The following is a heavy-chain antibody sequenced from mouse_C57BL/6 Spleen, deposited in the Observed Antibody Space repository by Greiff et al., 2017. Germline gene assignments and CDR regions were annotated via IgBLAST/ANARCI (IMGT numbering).Heavy chain of an antibody. V-gene: IGHV5-9-1*02. CDR1: GFTFSSYS. J-gene: IGHJ4*01. CDR3: TRDASNYGAMDY. Sequence: EVQRVEPGEGLVKPGGSLKLSCAASGFTFSSYSMSWVRQTPEKRLEWVAYISSGGDYIYYADTVKGRFTISRDNARNTLYLQMSSLKSEDTAMYYCTRDASNYGAMDYWGQGTSVTVSS. D-gene: IGHD2-5*01. CDR2: ISSGGDYI.